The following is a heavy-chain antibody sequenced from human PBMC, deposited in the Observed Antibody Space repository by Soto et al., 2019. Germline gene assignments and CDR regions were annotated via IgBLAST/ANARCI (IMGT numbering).Heavy chain of an antibody. CDR3: ARAGGRYCTNGVCYRDAFDI. Sequence: QVQLVQSGAEVKKPGSSVKVSCKASGGTFSSYAISWVRQAPGQGLEWMGGIIPIFGTANYAQKFQGRVTNAADESTSTAYMELSSLRSEDTAVYYCARAGGRYCTNGVCYRDAFDIWGQGTMVTVSS. CDR1: GGTFSSYA. D-gene: IGHD2-8*01. J-gene: IGHJ3*02. V-gene: IGHV1-69*12. CDR2: IIPIFGTA.